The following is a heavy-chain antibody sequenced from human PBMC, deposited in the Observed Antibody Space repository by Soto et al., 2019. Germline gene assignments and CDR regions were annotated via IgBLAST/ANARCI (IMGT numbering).Heavy chain of an antibody. CDR3: AREGATKGIDY. CDR2: IIPILGIA. CDR1: GGTFRSYT. D-gene: IGHD5-12*01. Sequence: QVQLVQSGAEVKKPGSSVKVSCKASGGTFRSYTISWVRQAPGQGLEWMGRIIPILGIANYAQKFQGRVTITADKSTSTAYMELSSLRSEDTAVYYCAREGATKGIDYWGQGTLVTVSS. J-gene: IGHJ4*02. V-gene: IGHV1-69*08.